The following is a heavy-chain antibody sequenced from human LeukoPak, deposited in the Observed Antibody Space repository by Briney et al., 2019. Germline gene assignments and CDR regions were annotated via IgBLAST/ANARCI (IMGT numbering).Heavy chain of an antibody. CDR2: IRSETHGGTT. J-gene: IGHJ4*02. V-gene: IGHV3-15*07. CDR1: GFTLSNIW. CDR3: AQGSGQHYEY. Sequence: GGSLRLSCAVSGFTLSNIWMNWVRQAPGKGLEWVGLIRSETHGGTTDYAAPVKGRFTISRDDSKNTLNLQMNSLEAEDTAVYYCAQGSGQHYEYWGQGALVTVSS. D-gene: IGHD6-19*01.